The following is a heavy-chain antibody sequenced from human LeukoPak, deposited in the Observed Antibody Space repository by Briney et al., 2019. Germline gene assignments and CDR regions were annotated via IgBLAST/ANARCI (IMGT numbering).Heavy chain of an antibody. V-gene: IGHV3-23*01. CDR3: AKGLERESRLDS. Sequence: PGGSLRLSCAASGFTFSSYGMSWVRQAPGKGLEWVSVISGRGGSTYYADSVKGRFTISRDNSKNTLYLQMNSLRAEDTALYYCAKGLERESRLDSWGQGTLVTVSS. J-gene: IGHJ4*02. CDR2: ISGRGGST. CDR1: GFTFSSYG. D-gene: IGHD1-1*01.